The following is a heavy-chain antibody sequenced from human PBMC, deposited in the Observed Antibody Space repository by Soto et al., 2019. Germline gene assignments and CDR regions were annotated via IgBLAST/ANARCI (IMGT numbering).Heavy chain of an antibody. CDR2: IYYSGST. D-gene: IGHD3-3*01. V-gene: IGHV4-59*08. J-gene: IGHJ4*02. CDR1: GGSISSYY. Sequence: QVQLQESGPGLVKPSETLSLTCTVSGGSISSYYWSWIRPPTGKGLEWIGYIYYSGSTNYNPSLKCRVNISVDTSKNQFTLKLSFVTAADTAGDYCARRYYDFCSGYYPFDYWGQGTLVTVSS. CDR3: ARRYYDFCSGYYPFDY.